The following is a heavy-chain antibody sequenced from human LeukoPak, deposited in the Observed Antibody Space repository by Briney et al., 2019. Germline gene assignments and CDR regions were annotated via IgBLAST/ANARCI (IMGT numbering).Heavy chain of an antibody. CDR2: IYYSGST. Sequence: EPSETLSLTCTVSGGSISSGGYYWSWIRQHPGKGLEWIGYIYYSGSTYYNLSLKSRVTISVDTSKNQFSLKLSSVTAADTAVYYCARATYDSSGYYSPDAFDIWGQGTMVTVSS. J-gene: IGHJ3*02. CDR3: ARATYDSSGYYSPDAFDI. V-gene: IGHV4-31*03. CDR1: GGSISSGGYY. D-gene: IGHD3-22*01.